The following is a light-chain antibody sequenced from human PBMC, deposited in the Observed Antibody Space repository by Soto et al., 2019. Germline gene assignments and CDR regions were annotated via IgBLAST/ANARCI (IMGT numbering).Light chain of an antibody. V-gene: IGLV2-14*01. CDR2: DVS. CDR1: GSDVGGYNY. CDR3: CSYTSSSTYV. J-gene: IGLJ1*01. Sequence: QSALTQPASVSGSPGQSITISCTGTGSDVGGYNYVSWYQQYPGKAPKLMIYDVSNRPSGVSNRFSGSKSGNTAALIIFGLQAEDEADYYCCSYTSSSTYVFGTGTKLTDL.